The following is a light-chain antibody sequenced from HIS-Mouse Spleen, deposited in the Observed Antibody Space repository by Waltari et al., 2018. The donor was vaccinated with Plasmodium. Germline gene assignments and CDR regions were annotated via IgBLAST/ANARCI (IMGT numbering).Light chain of an antibody. CDR1: CLPQKI. CDR3: YSTDSSGNHRV. Sequence: SYELTQPPSVSVSPGHTASNTCPGVCLPQKIDKWYQQKSCQAPVLVIYEDSKRPSGIPERFSGSSSGTMATLTISGAQVEDEADYYCYSTDSSGNHRVFGGGTKLTVL. CDR2: EDS. J-gene: IGLJ3*02. V-gene: IGLV3-10*01.